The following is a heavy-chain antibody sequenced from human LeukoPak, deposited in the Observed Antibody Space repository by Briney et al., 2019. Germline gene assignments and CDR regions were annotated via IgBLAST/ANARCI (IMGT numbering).Heavy chain of an antibody. CDR1: GYTFTSYG. Sequence: ASVTVSCKASGYTFTSYGISWVRQAPGQGLEWMGWISAYNGNTNYAQMLQGRVTMTTDTSTSTAYMELRSLRSDDTAVYFCARIKWELRHDAFDIWGQGTMVTVSS. V-gene: IGHV1-18*01. CDR2: ISAYNGNT. D-gene: IGHD1-26*01. CDR3: ARIKWELRHDAFDI. J-gene: IGHJ3*02.